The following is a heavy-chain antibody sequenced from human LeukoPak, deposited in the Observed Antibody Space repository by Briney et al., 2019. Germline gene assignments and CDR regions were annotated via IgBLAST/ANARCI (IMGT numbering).Heavy chain of an antibody. Sequence: PGGALRLSFAASVFNFSSYWMSSVRQAPGKGLEWVANIKQEGSEKYDVEAVKDHFTRSRDNAKNSLYLQMNSLRAEDTAVYYCARDLTIRVRGVIIYFDYWGQGTLVTVSS. V-gene: IGHV3-7*03. CDR2: IKQEGSEK. CDR1: VFNFSSYW. D-gene: IGHD3-10*01. CDR3: ARDLTIRVRGVIIYFDY. J-gene: IGHJ4*02.